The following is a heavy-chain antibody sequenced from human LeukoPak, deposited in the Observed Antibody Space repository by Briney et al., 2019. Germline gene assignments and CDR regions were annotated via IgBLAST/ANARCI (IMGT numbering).Heavy chain of an antibody. D-gene: IGHD5-18*01. V-gene: IGHV4-59*02. Sequence: SETLSLTCSVPGGSVKKYYWSWIRQPPGKALEWIGYMYHGGSAHYSPSLQSRVTISIDTSRNQISRKVASVTAADTATYFCARVRGQLWPPDYWGQGTQVIVAS. CDR3: ARVRGQLWPPDY. J-gene: IGHJ4*02. CDR2: MYHGGSA. CDR1: GGSVKKYY.